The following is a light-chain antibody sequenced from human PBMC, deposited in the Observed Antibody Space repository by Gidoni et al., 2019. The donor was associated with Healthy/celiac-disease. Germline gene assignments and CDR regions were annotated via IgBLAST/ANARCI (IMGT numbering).Light chain of an antibody. Sequence: SYELTQPPSVSVSPVPTASITCSGEKLGDKYACWYQQKQGQSPVLVIYQDRKRPSGIPERFSGSNSGNTATLTISGTQAMDEADYYCQAWDSSTVVFGGGTKLTVL. CDR3: QAWDSSTVV. V-gene: IGLV3-1*01. J-gene: IGLJ2*01. CDR1: KLGDKY. CDR2: QDR.